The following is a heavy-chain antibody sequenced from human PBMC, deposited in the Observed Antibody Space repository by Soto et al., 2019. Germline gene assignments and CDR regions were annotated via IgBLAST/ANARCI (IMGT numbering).Heavy chain of an antibody. CDR1: GYTFTSYC. D-gene: IGHD3-22*01. V-gene: IGHV1-46*01. Sequence: ASVKVSCKASGYTFTSYCMHWVRQAPGQGLEWMGIINPSGGSTSYAQKFQGRVTMTRDTSTSTVYMELSSLRSEDTAVYYCARAGRITMIVVVPFGAFDIWGQGTMVTVSS. J-gene: IGHJ3*02. CDR2: INPSGGST. CDR3: ARAGRITMIVVVPFGAFDI.